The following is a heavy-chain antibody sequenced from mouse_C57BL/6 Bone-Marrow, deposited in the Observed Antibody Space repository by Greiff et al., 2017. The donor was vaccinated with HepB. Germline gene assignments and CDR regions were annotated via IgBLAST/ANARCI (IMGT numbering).Heavy chain of an antibody. Sequence: QVQLQQPGAELVMPGASVKLSCKASGYTFTSYWMHWVKQRPGQGLEWIGEIDQSDSYTNYNQKFKGKSTLTVDKSSSTAYMQLSSLTSEDSAVYYGARQGGNFYYFDYWGQGTTLTVSS. J-gene: IGHJ2*01. D-gene: IGHD2-1*01. CDR2: IDQSDSYT. CDR3: ARQGGNFYYFDY. CDR1: GYTFTSYW. V-gene: IGHV1-69*01.